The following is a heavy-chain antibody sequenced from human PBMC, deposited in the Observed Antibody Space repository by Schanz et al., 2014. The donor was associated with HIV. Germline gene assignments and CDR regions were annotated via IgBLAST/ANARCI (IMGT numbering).Heavy chain of an antibody. Sequence: EVQLLESGGGLVQPGGSLRLSGAASGFTFSSYAMSWVRLAPGKGLEWVSTVGYGGDNTYYADSVEGRFTISRDNSKNRLYLQMNSLRAEDTAVYYCANSGYCTSGICYTRGNGMDVWGQGTTVTVSS. CDR2: VGYGGDNT. D-gene: IGHD2-8*01. V-gene: IGHV3-23*01. CDR3: ANSGYCTSGICYTRGNGMDV. J-gene: IGHJ6*02. CDR1: GFTFSSYA.